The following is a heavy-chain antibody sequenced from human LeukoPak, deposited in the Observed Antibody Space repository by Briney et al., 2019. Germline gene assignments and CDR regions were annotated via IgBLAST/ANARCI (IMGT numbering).Heavy chain of an antibody. Sequence: PGRSLRLSCAASGFTFSTYAMNWVRQAPGKGLEWVAVISYDGRQNYYADSVKGRFTISRDNSKNTLYLQMNSLRVEDTAVYYCAKPRQGGRGYSYGNDAFDIWGQGTMVTVSS. V-gene: IGHV3-30*04. D-gene: IGHD5-18*01. CDR3: AKPRQGGRGYSYGNDAFDI. CDR2: ISYDGRQN. J-gene: IGHJ3*02. CDR1: GFTFSTYA.